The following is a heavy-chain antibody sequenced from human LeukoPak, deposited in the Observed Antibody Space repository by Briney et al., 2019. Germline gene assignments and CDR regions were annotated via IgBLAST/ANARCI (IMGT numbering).Heavy chain of an antibody. V-gene: IGHV3-23*01. D-gene: IGHD2/OR15-2a*01. CDR3: AREIGPFDY. J-gene: IGHJ4*02. Sequence: GGSLRLSCAASGFTFSTYGITWVRQPPGKGLEWVSSISGSGDSAYYADSVKGRFTVSRDNSKNTLYLYLNSLRAEDTAVYYCAREIGPFDYWGQGTLVTVSS. CDR1: GFTFSTYG. CDR2: ISGSGDSA.